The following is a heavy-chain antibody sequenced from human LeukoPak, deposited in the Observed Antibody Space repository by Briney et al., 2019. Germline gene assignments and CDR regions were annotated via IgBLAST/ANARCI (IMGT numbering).Heavy chain of an antibody. D-gene: IGHD3-22*01. CDR3: AKGEYYYDSSGYWVPNYLDY. J-gene: IGHJ4*02. CDR1: GFTFSRHA. Sequence: PGGSLRLSCAASGFTFSRHAMSWVLQAPGKGLEWVSAIRSSGAGTYYADSVKGRFTISRDNSRNTLYLQMNSLRAEDTAVYYCAKGEYYYDSSGYWVPNYLDYWGQGTLVTVSS. V-gene: IGHV3-23*01. CDR2: IRSSGAGT.